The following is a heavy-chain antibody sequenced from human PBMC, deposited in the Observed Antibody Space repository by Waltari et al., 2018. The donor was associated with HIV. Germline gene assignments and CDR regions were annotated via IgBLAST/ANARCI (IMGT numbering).Heavy chain of an antibody. CDR1: GYSITSGYH. J-gene: IGHJ4*02. CDR2: IFHRGSA. CDR3: ARSEGAQTATIFDR. Sequence: QVQLQESGPGLVKPSETLSLTCGVSGYSITSGYHWGWTRQPPGMGLGWIGSIFHRGSAYYNPPLRSRVTISVDTSKNQFSLKLNSVTAADTAVYFCARSEGAQTATIFDRWGQGTLVTVSS. D-gene: IGHD3-3*01. V-gene: IGHV4-38-2*01.